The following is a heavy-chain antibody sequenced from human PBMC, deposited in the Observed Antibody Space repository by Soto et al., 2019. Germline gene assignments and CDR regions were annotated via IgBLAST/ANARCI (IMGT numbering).Heavy chain of an antibody. D-gene: IGHD3-3*01. J-gene: IGHJ6*02. CDR1: GFTFDDYA. V-gene: IGHV3-9*01. Sequence: EVPLVESGGGLVQPGRSLRLSCAASGFTFDDYAMHWVRRAPGKGLEWVSGISWNSGSIGYADSVKGRFTISRDNAKNSLYLQMNSLRAEDTALYYCAKGTASGHYYYYGMDVWGQGTTVTVSS. CDR3: AKGTASGHYYYYGMDV. CDR2: ISWNSGSI.